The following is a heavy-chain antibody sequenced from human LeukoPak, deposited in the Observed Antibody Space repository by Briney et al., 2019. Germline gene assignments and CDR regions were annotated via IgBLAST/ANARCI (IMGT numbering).Heavy chain of an antibody. CDR3: ARVGIDYDSRYDAFDI. D-gene: IGHD3-22*01. CDR1: GYTFTGYY. CDR2: INPYTGDT. V-gene: IGHV1-2*02. Sequence: ASVKVSCKASGYTFTGYYIHWVRQAPGQGLEWMGWINPYTGDTNSAQKFQGRVTMTRDTSTSTVYMELSSLRSEDTAVYYCARVGIDYDSRYDAFDIWGQGTMVTVSS. J-gene: IGHJ3*02.